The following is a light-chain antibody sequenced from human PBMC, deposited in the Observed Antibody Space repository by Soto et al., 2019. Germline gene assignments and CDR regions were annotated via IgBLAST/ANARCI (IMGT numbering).Light chain of an antibody. Sequence: IVLTQSPATLSLSPGERATLSCRASQSVSSYLAWYQQKPGQAPRLLIYDASIRATGIPARFSGGGSGTDFTLSINGLEPEDYAVYYCQQRSDWPPRFTFGPGTTVDIK. CDR3: QQRSDWPPRFT. CDR1: QSVSSY. J-gene: IGKJ3*01. V-gene: IGKV3-11*01. CDR2: DAS.